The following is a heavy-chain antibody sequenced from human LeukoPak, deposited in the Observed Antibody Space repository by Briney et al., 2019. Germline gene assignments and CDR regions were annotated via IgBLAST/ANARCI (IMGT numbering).Heavy chain of an antibody. CDR2: IYYSGST. CDR3: ARSYCSSTSCYENFDY. V-gene: IGHV4-59*01. CDR1: GGIISSYY. J-gene: IGHJ4*02. D-gene: IGHD2-2*01. Sequence: SETLSLTCTVSGGIISSYYWSWIRQPPGKGLEWIGYIYYSGSTNYNPSLKSRVTISVDTSKNQFSLKLSSVTAADTAVYYCARSYCSSTSCYENFDYWGQGTLVTVSS.